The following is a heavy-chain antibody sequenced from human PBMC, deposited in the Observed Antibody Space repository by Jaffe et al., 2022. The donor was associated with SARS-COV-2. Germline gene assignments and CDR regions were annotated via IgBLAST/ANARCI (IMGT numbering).Heavy chain of an antibody. D-gene: IGHD4-17*01. CDR1: GGSISSGDYY. Sequence: QVQLQESGPGLVKPSQTLSLTCTVSGGSISSGDYYWSWIRQPPGKGLEWIGYIYYSGSTYYNPSLKSRVTISVDTSKNQFSLKLSSVTAADTAVYYCARGSTVNIYYYYGMDVWGQGTTVTVSS. CDR3: ARGSTVNIYYYYGMDV. CDR2: IYYSGST. V-gene: IGHV4-30-4*01. J-gene: IGHJ6*02.